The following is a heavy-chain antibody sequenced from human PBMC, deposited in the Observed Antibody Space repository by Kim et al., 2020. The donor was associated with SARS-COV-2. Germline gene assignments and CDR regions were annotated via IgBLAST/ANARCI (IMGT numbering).Heavy chain of an antibody. CDR1: GGSFSGYY. CDR2: INHSGST. D-gene: IGHD3-16*01. V-gene: IGHV4-34*01. J-gene: IGHJ6*03. Sequence: SETLSLTCAVYGGSFSGYYWSWIRQPPGKGLEWIGEINHSGSTNYNPSLKSRVTISVDTSKNQFSLKLSSVTAADTAVYYCAREAITFGGVISGYMDVWG. CDR3: AREAITFGGVISGYMDV.